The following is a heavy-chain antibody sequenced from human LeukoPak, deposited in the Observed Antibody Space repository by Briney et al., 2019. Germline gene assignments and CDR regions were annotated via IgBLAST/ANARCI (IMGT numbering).Heavy chain of an antibody. CDR1: GDSLSSNSAV. CDR2: TYYRYKRYN. Sequence: SQTLSLTCAISGDSLSSNSAVWNWIRPSPSRGLEWLGRTYYRYKRYNYDAVSVKSPIPINPGTSMSQFSLQLNCVTPEDTAVYYCARSYNWFDPWGQGTLVTVSS. D-gene: IGHD3-16*01. CDR3: ARSYNWFDP. J-gene: IGHJ5*02. V-gene: IGHV6-1*01.